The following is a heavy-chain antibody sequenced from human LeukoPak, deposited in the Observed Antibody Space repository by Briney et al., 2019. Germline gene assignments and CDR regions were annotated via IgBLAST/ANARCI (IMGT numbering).Heavy chain of an antibody. J-gene: IGHJ4*02. D-gene: IGHD5-24*01. CDR2: IWYDGSNK. CDR3: AKDHIRRDGYSDFDY. Sequence: GGSLRLSCAASGFTFSSYGMHWVRQAPGKGLEWVAVIWYDGSNKYYADSVKGRFTISRDNSKNTLYLQMNSLRAEDTAVYYCAKDHIRRDGYSDFDYWGQGTLVTVSS. CDR1: GFTFSSYG. V-gene: IGHV3-33*06.